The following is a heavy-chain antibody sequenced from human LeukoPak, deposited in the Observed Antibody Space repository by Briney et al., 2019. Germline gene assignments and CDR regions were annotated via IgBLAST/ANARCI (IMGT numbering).Heavy chain of an antibody. CDR2: IHYSGST. CDR1: GVSISSNSYY. CDR3: ASSLGYSSSRRYWYFDL. V-gene: IGHV4-39*01. Sequence: SETLSLTCSVSGVSISSNSYYWGWIRQPPGKGLEWIGSIHYSGSTYYNPFLKSRVTISVDTSKNQFSLRLSSVTAADTAVFYCASSLGYSSSRRYWYFDLWGRGTLVTVSS. J-gene: IGHJ2*01. D-gene: IGHD6-13*01.